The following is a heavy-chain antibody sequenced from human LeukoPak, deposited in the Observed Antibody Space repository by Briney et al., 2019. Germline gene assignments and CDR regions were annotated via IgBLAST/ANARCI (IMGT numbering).Heavy chain of an antibody. V-gene: IGHV4-39*01. CDR3: ARLYDPVIPDAFDI. CDR2: ISYTGRT. D-gene: IGHD2-21*01. CDR1: LDSTTSNF. Sequence: SETLSLTCTVSLDSTTSNFWSWVRQPPGKELQWIGSISYTGRTFCNPSLKSRVTISVDTSKNQFSLKLSSVTAADTAVYYCARLYDPVIPDAFDIWGQGTMVTVSS. J-gene: IGHJ3*02.